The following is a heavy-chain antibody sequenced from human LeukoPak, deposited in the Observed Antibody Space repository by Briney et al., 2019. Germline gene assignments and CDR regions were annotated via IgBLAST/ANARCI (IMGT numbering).Heavy chain of an antibody. CDR2: MNPNSGNT. Sequence: ASVKVSCKASGYTFTSYDINWVRQATGQGLEWMGWMNPNSGNTGYAQKFQGRVTMTRNTSISTAYMELSSLRSEDTAVYYCAIDSGYDFPFDYWGQGTLVTVSS. CDR1: GYTFTSYD. J-gene: IGHJ4*02. CDR3: AIDSGYDFPFDY. D-gene: IGHD5-12*01. V-gene: IGHV1-8*01.